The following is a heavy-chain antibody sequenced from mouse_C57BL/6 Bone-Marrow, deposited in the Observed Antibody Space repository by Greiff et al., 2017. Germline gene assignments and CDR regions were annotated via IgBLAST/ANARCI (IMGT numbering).Heavy chain of an antibody. CDR2: IYPRSGNT. CDR3: ARHYYGSSYGY. V-gene: IGHV1-81*01. Sequence: VKLQESGAELARPGASVKLSCKASGYTFTSYGISWVKQRTGQGLEWIGEIYPRSGNTYYNEKFKGKATLTADKSSSTAYMELRSLTSEDSAVYFCARHYYGSSYGYWGQGTTLTVSS. J-gene: IGHJ2*01. D-gene: IGHD1-1*01. CDR1: GYTFTSYG.